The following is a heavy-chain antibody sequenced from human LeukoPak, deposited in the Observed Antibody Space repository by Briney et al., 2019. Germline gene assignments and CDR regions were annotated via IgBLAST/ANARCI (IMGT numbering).Heavy chain of an antibody. CDR3: ARMGVGAMGF. Sequence: HPGGSLRLSCAASGFTVSSKYMSWVRQAPGKGLEWVSVIYSGGSTYYADSVKGRFTISRDNSKNTLYLQMNSLRAEDTAVYYCARMGVGAMGFWGQGTLVTVSS. V-gene: IGHV3-53*01. J-gene: IGHJ4*02. CDR2: IYSGGST. D-gene: IGHD1-26*01. CDR1: GFTVSSKY.